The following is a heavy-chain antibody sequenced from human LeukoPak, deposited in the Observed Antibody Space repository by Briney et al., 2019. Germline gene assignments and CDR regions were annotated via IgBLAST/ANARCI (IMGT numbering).Heavy chain of an antibody. V-gene: IGHV4-34*01. CDR3: ARGLSPYYYYYMDV. CDR2: INHSGST. CDR1: GGSFSGYY. J-gene: IGHJ6*03. Sequence: SETLSLTCAVYGGSFSGYYWSWIRQPPGKGLEWIGEINHSGSTNYNPSLKSRVTISVDTSKNQFSLKLSSVTAADTAVYYCARGLSPYYYYYMDVWGKGTTVTVSS.